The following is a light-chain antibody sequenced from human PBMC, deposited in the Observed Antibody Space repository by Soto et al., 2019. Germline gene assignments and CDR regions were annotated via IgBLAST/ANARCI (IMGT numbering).Light chain of an antibody. J-gene: IGLJ1*01. CDR1: SSEFGGYTY. V-gene: IGLV2-14*01. Sequence: QSVLTQPASVSGSPRQSITVSCTLASSEFGGYTYVSWYQQHPGKAPKLMIYEVNNRPSGVSHRFSGSKSGNTASLTISGLQAEDEADYYCSSYTSSSTLYVFGTGTKVTVL. CDR2: EVN. CDR3: SSYTSSSTLYV.